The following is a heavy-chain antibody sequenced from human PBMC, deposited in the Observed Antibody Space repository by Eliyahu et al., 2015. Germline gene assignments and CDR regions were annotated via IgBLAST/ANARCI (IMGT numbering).Heavy chain of an antibody. J-gene: IGHJ4*02. Sequence: EVQLVESGXXLVQXGGSXRLSCTXSGXTFTKYXMNWXRQXPGKGLEWISYISSDGIEYYRDSVKGRFTISRDNTKNSVYLQMNSLRVEDTAVYYCSVRFGYWGQGTLVAVSS. CDR1: GXTFTKYX. CDR3: SVRFGY. CDR2: ISSDGIE. V-gene: IGHV3-48*03.